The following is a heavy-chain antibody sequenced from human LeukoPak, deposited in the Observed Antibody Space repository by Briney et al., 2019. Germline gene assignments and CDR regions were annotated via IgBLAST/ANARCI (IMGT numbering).Heavy chain of an antibody. CDR2: IIPIFGTA. J-gene: IGHJ6*02. CDR1: GGTFSSYA. D-gene: IGHD2-8*01. V-gene: IGHV1-69*13. Sequence: ASVKVSCEASGGTFSSYAISWVRQAPGQGLEWMGGIIPIFGTANYAQKFQGRVTITADESTSTAYMELSSLRSEDTAVYYCAGGLGYCTNGVCSYYYYYGMDVWGQGTTVTVSS. CDR3: AGGLGYCTNGVCSYYYYYGMDV.